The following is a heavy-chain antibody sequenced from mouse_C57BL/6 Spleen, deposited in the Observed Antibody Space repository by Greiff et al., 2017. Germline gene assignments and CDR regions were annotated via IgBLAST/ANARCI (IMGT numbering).Heavy chain of an antibody. CDR2: ISSGSSTI. Sequence: EVHLVESGGGLVKPGGSLKLSCAASGFTFSDYGMHWVRQAPEKGLEWVAYISSGSSTIYYEDTVKGRFTISRDNAKNTLFLQMTSLRSEDTAMYYCARDYGRYFDYWGQGTTLTVSS. J-gene: IGHJ2*01. CDR3: ARDYGRYFDY. D-gene: IGHD1-1*01. V-gene: IGHV5-17*01. CDR1: GFTFSDYG.